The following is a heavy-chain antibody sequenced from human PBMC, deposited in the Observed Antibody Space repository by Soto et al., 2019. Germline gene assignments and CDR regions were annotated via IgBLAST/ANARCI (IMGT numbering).Heavy chain of an antibody. Sequence: GGSLRLSCAASGFTFSSYAMSWVRQAPGKGLEWVSAISGSGGSTYYADSVKGRFTISRDNSKNTLYLQMNSLRAEDTAVYYCAKTADFCSGHPTHFFYCGQGTPVTVSS. J-gene: IGHJ4*02. V-gene: IGHV3-23*01. CDR1: GFTFSSYA. D-gene: IGHD3-3*01. CDR2: ISGSGGST. CDR3: AKTADFCSGHPTHFFY.